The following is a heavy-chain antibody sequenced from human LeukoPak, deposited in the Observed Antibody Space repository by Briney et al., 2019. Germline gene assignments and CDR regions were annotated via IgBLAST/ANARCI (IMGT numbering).Heavy chain of an antibody. Sequence: PSETLSLTCTVSGGSISHYYWSWIRQPPGRGLEWIAYINYSGNTDYNPSLKSRVTISVDTSKNHFSLKLNSVTAADTAVYYCARLNVLDSSVLHHFDHWGQGTLVTVSS. J-gene: IGHJ4*02. CDR2: INYSGNT. V-gene: IGHV4-59*08. D-gene: IGHD6-13*01. CDR1: GGSISHYY. CDR3: ARLNVLDSSVLHHFDH.